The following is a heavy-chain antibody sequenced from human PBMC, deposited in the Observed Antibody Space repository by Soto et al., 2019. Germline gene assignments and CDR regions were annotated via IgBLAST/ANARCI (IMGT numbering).Heavy chain of an antibody. J-gene: IGHJ4*02. D-gene: IGHD3-22*01. Sequence: GGSLRLSCAASGFIVSFNSMSWVRQAPGKGLEWVSVIYSGGSTYYTDSVRGRFTISRDTSKNTLSLQMNSLSAEDTAVYYCASELYDSSGPFDRWGQGTQVTVSS. CDR2: IYSGGST. CDR1: GFIVSFNS. V-gene: IGHV3-53*01. CDR3: ASELYDSSGPFDR.